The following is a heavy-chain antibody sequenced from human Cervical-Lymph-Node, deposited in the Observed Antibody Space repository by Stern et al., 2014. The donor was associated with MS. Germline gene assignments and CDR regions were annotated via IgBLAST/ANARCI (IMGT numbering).Heavy chain of an antibody. D-gene: IGHD2-8*01. CDR2: ISYEGNHK. V-gene: IGHV3-30*03. J-gene: IGHJ4*02. Sequence: VQVEESGGAVVQLGRSLRLSCAASGFTFSSYGMHWVRQAPGKGLEWVTVISYEGNHKYDAASVKGGFTISRDNSKNTLHLQMNSVTPDDTAIYYCARDYEDTSMLFDHWGQGTLVTVSS. CDR1: GFTFSSYG. CDR3: ARDYEDTSMLFDH.